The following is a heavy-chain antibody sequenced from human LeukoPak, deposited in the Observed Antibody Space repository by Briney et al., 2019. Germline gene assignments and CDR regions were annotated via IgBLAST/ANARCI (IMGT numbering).Heavy chain of an antibody. V-gene: IGHV3-23*01. CDR1: GFTFSSYA. D-gene: IGHD1-26*01. CDR3: AKDLGYSGIMGATTCFDY. J-gene: IGHJ4*02. Sequence: GSLRLSCAASGFTFSSYAMSWVRQAPGKGLEWVSAISGSGGSTYYADSVKGRFTISRDNSKNTLYLQMNSLRAEDTAVYYCAKDLGYSGIMGATTCFDYWGQGTLVTVSS. CDR2: ISGSGGST.